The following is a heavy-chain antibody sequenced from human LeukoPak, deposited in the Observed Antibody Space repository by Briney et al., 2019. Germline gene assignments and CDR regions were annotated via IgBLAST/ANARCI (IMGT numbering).Heavy chain of an antibody. CDR2: ISWNSGSI. Sequence: GGSLRLSCAASGFTFDDYAMHWVRQAPGKGLEWVSGISWNSGSIGYADSVKGRFTISRDNAKNSLYLQMNSLRAEDTAVYYCARRGHSYGSDYYSYYYMDVWGRGATVTVS. V-gene: IGHV3-9*01. CDR1: GFTFDDYA. D-gene: IGHD5-18*01. CDR3: ARRGHSYGSDYYSYYYMDV. J-gene: IGHJ6*03.